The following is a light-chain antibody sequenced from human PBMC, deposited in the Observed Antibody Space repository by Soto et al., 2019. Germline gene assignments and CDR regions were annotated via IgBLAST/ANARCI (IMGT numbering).Light chain of an antibody. Sequence: AIQMTQSPSSLSASVGDRVTITCRASQAIRNDLGGHQQKPGEAPKLLIYAASYLQSGVPSRFSGSGSGTDFTLTISSLQPEDFATYYCLQDYNYPLTFGGGTKVEIK. CDR2: AAS. V-gene: IGKV1-6*01. CDR1: QAIRND. J-gene: IGKJ4*01. CDR3: LQDYNYPLT.